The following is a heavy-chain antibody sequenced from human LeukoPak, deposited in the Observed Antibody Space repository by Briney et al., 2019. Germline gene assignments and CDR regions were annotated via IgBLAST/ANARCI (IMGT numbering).Heavy chain of an antibody. CDR1: GFTFSSYW. CDR2: INTDGSST. J-gene: IGHJ4*02. D-gene: IGHD6-19*01. Sequence: GGSLRLSCAASGFTFSSYWMHWVRQAPGKGLVWVSRINTDGSSTSYADSVKGRFTISRDNAKNTLYLQMNSLRAEDTAVYYCARDSSAWSPDFDYWGQGTLVTVSS. V-gene: IGHV3-74*01. CDR3: ARDSSAWSPDFDY.